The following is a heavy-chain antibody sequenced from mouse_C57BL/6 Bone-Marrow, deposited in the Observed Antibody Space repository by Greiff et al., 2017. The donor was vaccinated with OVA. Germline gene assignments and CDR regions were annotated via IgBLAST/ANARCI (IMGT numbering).Heavy chain of an antibody. CDR1: GYSFTSYY. CDR2: IYPGSGNT. J-gene: IGHJ3*01. CDR3: ARGFAWFAY. V-gene: IGHV1-66*01. Sequence: VKLQESGPELVKPGASVKISCKASGYSFTSYYIHWVKQRPGQGLEWIGWIYPGSGNTKYNEKFKGKATLTADTSSSTAYMQLSSLTSEDSAVYYCARGFAWFAYWGQGTLVTVSA.